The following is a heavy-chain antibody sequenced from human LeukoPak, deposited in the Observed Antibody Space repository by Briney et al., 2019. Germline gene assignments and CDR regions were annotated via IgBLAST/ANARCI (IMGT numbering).Heavy chain of an antibody. V-gene: IGHV3-30*18. CDR1: GLTVSRKF. CDR2: ISYDGSNK. J-gene: IGHJ3*02. D-gene: IGHD3/OR15-3a*01. Sequence: TGGSLRLSCVVSGLTVSRKFMNWVRQAPGKGLEWVAVISYDGSNKYYADSVKGRFTISRDNSKNTLYLQMNSLRAEDTAVYYCAKELDWGFGTRAFDIWGQGTMVTVSS. CDR3: AKELDWGFGTRAFDI.